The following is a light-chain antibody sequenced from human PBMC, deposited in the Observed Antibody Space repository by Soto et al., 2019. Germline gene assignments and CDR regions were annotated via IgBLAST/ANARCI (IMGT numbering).Light chain of an antibody. CDR3: ASWDDSLNGYV. Sequence: QSVLTQSPSASGTPGQRVTISCSGSSANIGNNAVSWYQHLPGTAPKLLIYNNNQRPSGVPDRFSASKSGASASLAISGLQSEDESDYYCASWDDSLNGYVFGSGTKVTVL. J-gene: IGLJ1*01. CDR1: SANIGNNA. V-gene: IGLV1-44*01. CDR2: NNN.